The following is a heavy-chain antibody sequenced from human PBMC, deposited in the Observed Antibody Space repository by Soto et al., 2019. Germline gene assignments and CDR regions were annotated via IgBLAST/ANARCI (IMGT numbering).Heavy chain of an antibody. CDR1: EFTFSSYG. D-gene: IGHD4-4*01. CDR3: ARRGNYSKFSASDY. CDR2: ISSSSSTI. Sequence: EVQLVESGGGLVQPGGSLRLSCAASEFTFSSYGMNWVRQAPGKGLEWVSYISSSSSTIYYADSVKGRFTISRDNAKNALYLQMNSQRAEETAVYYYARRGNYSKFSASDYWGQGTLVTVSS. V-gene: IGHV3-48*01. J-gene: IGHJ4*02.